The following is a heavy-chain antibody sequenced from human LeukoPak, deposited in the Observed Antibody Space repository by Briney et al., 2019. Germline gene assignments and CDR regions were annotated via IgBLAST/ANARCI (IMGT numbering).Heavy chain of an antibody. V-gene: IGHV4-34*01. J-gene: IGHJ4*02. D-gene: IGHD3-22*01. Sequence: SETLSLTCAVYGGSFSGYYWSWIRQPPGKGLEWIGEINHSGSTNYNPSLKSRVTISVDTPKNQFSLKLSSVTAADTAVYYCARVKGGPTYYYDSSGYYNDYWGQGTLVTVSS. CDR2: INHSGST. CDR3: ARVKGGPTYYYDSSGYYNDY. CDR1: GGSFSGYY.